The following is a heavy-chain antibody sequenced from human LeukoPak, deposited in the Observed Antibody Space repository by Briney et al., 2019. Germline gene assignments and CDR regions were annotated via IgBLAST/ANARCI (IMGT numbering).Heavy chain of an antibody. J-gene: IGHJ6*02. CDR3: VIIKEIRFLEWLLPPEGMDV. Sequence: GGSLRLSCSASGFTFSSYAMHWVRQAPGKGLEYVSAISSNGGSTYYADSVKGRFTISRDNSKNTLYLQMSSLRAEDTAVYYCVIIKEIRFLEWLLPPEGMDVWGQGTTVTVSS. D-gene: IGHD3-3*01. V-gene: IGHV3-64D*06. CDR1: GFTFSSYA. CDR2: ISSNGGST.